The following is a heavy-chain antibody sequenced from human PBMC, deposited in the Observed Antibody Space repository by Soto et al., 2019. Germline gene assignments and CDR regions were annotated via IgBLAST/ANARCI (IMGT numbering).Heavy chain of an antibody. CDR1: GGSFSGYY. CDR3: ARGIYLGGYYYGSGTKVYFDY. V-gene: IGHV4-34*01. D-gene: IGHD3-10*01. J-gene: IGHJ4*02. CDR2: INHSGST. Sequence: SETLSLTCAVYGGSFSGYYWSWIRQPPGKGLEWIGEINHSGSTNYNPSLKSRVTISVDTSKNQFSLKLSSVTAADTAVYYCARGIYLGGYYYGSGTKVYFDYWGQGTLVTVS.